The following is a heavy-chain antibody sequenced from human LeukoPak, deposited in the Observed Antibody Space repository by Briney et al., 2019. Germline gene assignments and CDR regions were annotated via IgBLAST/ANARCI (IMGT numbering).Heavy chain of an antibody. CDR1: GFTFSSYW. CDR2: MKQDGSEK. V-gene: IGHV3-7*04. J-gene: IGHJ4*02. CDR3: ARDQLGGNVDY. D-gene: IGHD4-23*01. Sequence: PGGSLRLSCAASGFTFSSYWMSWVRQAPGKGLEWAANMKQDGSEKYYVDSVNGRFTISRDNAKNSLYLQMNSLRAEDTAVYYCARDQLGGNVDYWGQGTLVTVSS.